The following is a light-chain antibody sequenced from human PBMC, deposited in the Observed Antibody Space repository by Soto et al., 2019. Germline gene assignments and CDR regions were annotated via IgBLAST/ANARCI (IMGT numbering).Light chain of an antibody. V-gene: IGLV1-40*01. J-gene: IGLJ2*01. Sequence: QSVLTQPPSVSGAPGQRVTISCTGSSSNIGAGHVVHWYQHFPGRAPNLLIYGSSNRPSGVPDRFSGSKSGTSASLAITGLQAEDEADYYCQSYDSSLSASVFGGGTKLTVL. CDR3: QSYDSSLSASV. CDR2: GSS. CDR1: SSNIGAGHV.